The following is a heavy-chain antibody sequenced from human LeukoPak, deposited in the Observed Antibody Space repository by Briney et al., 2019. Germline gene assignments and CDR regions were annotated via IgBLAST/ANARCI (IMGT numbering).Heavy chain of an antibody. Sequence: SETLSLTCTVAGASISRNYWSSIRQPAGKGLEWIGRIYTSESNDNNPPLKSDVPMSVDTPKTHFSLKLSSVTAADTAVYYCAREGGGSYYDYWGQGTLVSVPS. J-gene: IGHJ4*02. CDR1: GASISRNY. CDR3: AREGGGSYYDY. D-gene: IGHD1-26*01. CDR2: IYTSESN. V-gene: IGHV4-4*07.